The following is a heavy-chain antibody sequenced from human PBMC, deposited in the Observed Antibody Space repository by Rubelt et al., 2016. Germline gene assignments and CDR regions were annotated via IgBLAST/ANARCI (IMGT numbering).Heavy chain of an antibody. V-gene: IGHV4-39*01. D-gene: IGHD5-24*01. CDR1: GGSISSSSYY. Sequence: QLQLQESGPGLVKPSETLSLTCTVSGGSISSSSYYWGWIRQPPGKGLEWIGYIYYSGSTYYNPALKGRGTISVDTSKNQFSLKRRSGTAADTAVYYCARVPGWLQTVIDYWGQGTLVAVSS. CDR3: ARVPGWLQTVIDY. CDR2: IYYSGST. J-gene: IGHJ4*02.